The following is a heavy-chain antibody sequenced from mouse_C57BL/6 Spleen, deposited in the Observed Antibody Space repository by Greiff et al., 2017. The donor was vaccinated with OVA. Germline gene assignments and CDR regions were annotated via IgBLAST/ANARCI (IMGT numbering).Heavy chain of an antibody. V-gene: IGHV5-16*01. Sequence: EVKLVESEGGLVQPGSSMKLSCTASGFTFSDYYMAWVRQVPEKGLEWVANINYDGSSTYYLDSLKSRFIISRDNAKNILYLQMSSLKSEDTATYYCARDQGSSGFDVWGTGTTVTVSS. J-gene: IGHJ1*03. CDR3: ARDQGSSGFDV. CDR2: INYDGSST. D-gene: IGHD1-1*01. CDR1: GFTFSDYY.